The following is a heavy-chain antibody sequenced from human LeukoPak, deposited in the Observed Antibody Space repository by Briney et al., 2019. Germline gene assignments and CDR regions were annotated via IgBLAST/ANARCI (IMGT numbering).Heavy chain of an antibody. CDR1: GGSISSSSYY. Sequence: SETLSLTCTVSGGSISSSSYYWGWIRQPPGKGLEWIGSIYYSGSTYYNPSLKSRVTISVDTSKNQFSLKLSSVTAADTAVYYCARVSSWFGEHYYFDYWGQGTLVTVSS. CDR3: ARVSSWFGEHYYFDY. D-gene: IGHD3-10*01. CDR2: IYYSGST. J-gene: IGHJ4*02. V-gene: IGHV4-39*07.